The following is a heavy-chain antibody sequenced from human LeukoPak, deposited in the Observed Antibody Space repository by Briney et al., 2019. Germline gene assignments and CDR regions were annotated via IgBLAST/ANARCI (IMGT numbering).Heavy chain of an antibody. J-gene: IGHJ4*02. D-gene: IGHD6-13*01. V-gene: IGHV3-30*02. CDR2: IRYDGSNK. Sequence: GGSLRLSCAASGFNFSSYGMHWVRQAPGKGLEWVAFIRYDGSNKYYADSVKGRFTISRDNSKNTLYLQMNSLRAEDTAVYYCAKATYSSSWQEIDYWGQGTLVTVSS. CDR3: AKATYSSSWQEIDY. CDR1: GFNFSSYG.